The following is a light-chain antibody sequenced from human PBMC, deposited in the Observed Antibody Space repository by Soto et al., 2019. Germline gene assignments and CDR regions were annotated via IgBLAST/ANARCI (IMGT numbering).Light chain of an antibody. CDR2: EGS. CDR3: CSYAGSRGLV. CDR1: GSALVNYNL. Sequence: QSALTQPASVSGSPGQSITISCTGTGSALVNYNLVSWYQQHPGKAPKLMIYEGSKRPSGVSNRFSGSKSGNTASLTISGLQAEDEADYYCCSYAGSRGLVFGGGTKLTVL. V-gene: IGLV2-23*01. J-gene: IGLJ2*01.